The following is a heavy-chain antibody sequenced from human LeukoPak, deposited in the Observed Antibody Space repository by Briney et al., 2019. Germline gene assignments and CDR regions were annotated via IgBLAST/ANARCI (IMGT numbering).Heavy chain of an antibody. D-gene: IGHD5-12*01. CDR3: AREGYRYFDF. V-gene: IGHV3-7*01. CDR1: GFTVSSNY. CDR2: IKQDGSER. Sequence: GGSLRLSCAATGFTVSSNYMNWVRQAPGKGLEWVANIKQDGSERYYVDSVKGRFTISRDNAKNSLYLQMKSLRVEDTAVYYCAREGYRYFDFWGQGTLVTVSS. J-gene: IGHJ4*02.